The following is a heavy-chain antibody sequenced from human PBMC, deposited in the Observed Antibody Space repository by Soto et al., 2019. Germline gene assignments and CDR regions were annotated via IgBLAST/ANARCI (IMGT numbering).Heavy chain of an antibody. V-gene: IGHV3-21*01. J-gene: IGHJ6*02. Sequence: LNNPGGSLRLSCAASGFTFSSYSMNWVRQAPGKGLEWVSSISSSSSYIYYADSVKGRFTISRDNAKNSLYLQMNSLRAEDTAVYYCAREGGQLRLYGMDVWGQGTTVTVSS. CDR2: ISSSSSYI. D-gene: IGHD1-26*01. CDR1: GFTFSSYS. CDR3: AREGGQLRLYGMDV.